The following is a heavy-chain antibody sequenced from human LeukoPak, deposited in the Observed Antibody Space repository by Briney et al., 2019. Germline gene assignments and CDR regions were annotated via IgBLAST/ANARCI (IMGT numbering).Heavy chain of an antibody. CDR3: SKKGQADNDGKPD. CDR1: GFTFGTYD. D-gene: IGHD1-1*01. Sequence: GGSVRLSCAASGFTFGTYDMYWIRQAPGKGLECVSSISRGGAYTYYADSVKGRFTISRDDSRNTLYLQMNSLRAEDTAVYYCSKKGQADNDGKPDWGQGTLVTVSS. CDR2: ISRGGAYT. J-gene: IGHJ4*02. V-gene: IGHV3-23*01.